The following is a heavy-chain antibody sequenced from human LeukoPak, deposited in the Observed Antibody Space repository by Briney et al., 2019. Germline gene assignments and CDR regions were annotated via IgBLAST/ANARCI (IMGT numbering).Heavy chain of an antibody. CDR3: ARLLRGSAFDI. CDR1: GSTLSSYW. Sequence: GRSLRLSCAASGSTLSSYWMHWVSQVPGRGLVWVSRTRSDGGDTTYADSVKGRFTISRHNAKNTLYLQMNSLTAEDTAVYYCARLLRGSAFDIWGQGTMVTVSS. D-gene: IGHD3-10*01. J-gene: IGHJ3*02. CDR2: TRSDGGDT. V-gene: IGHV3-74*01.